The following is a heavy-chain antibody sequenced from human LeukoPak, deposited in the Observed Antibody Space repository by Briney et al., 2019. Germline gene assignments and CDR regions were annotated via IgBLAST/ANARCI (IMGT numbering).Heavy chain of an antibody. Sequence: GGSLRLSCVLSGLTFSDAWMSWVRQAPGKGLEWVGRIRNDRITDYAAPVQGRFSISRDNSKNTFYLQMNSLRTEDTGMYFCTSMATIFAVDYWGQGTLVTVSS. D-gene: IGHD5-12*01. V-gene: IGHV3-15*01. CDR3: TSMATIFAVDY. CDR1: GLTFSDAW. CDR2: IRNDRIT. J-gene: IGHJ4*02.